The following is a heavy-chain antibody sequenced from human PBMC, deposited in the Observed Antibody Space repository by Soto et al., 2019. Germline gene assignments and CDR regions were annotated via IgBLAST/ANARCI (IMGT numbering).Heavy chain of an antibody. D-gene: IGHD4-17*01. CDR1: GGTFSSYA. CDR3: AREFYGDYVSVRTDP. CDR2: IIPIFGTA. V-gene: IGHV1-69*13. J-gene: IGHJ5*02. Sequence: ASVNVSCKASGGTFSSYAISWVRQAPGQGLEWIGGIIPIFGTANYAQKFQGRVTITEDESTSTAYMELSSLRSEDTAVYYCAREFYGDYVSVRTDPWGQGTLVNVSS.